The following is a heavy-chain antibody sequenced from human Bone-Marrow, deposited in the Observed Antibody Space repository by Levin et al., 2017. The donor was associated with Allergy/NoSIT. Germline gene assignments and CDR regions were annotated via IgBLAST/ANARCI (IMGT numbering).Heavy chain of an antibody. CDR2: IIPIFGTA. Sequence: SVKVSCKASGGTFSSYAISWVRQAPGQGLEWMGGIIPIFGTANYAQKFQGRVTITADKSTSTAYMELSSLRSEDTAVYYCVTCSGGSCYHFGAYYYYYGMDVWGQGTTVTVSS. CDR3: VTCSGGSCYHFGAYYYYYGMDV. V-gene: IGHV1-69*06. D-gene: IGHD2-15*01. CDR1: GGTFSSYA. J-gene: IGHJ6*02.